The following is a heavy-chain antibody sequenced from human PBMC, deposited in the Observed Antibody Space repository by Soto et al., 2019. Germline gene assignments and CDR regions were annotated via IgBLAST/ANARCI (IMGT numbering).Heavy chain of an antibody. Sequence: QVQLVQSGAEVKRPGASVKVSCKASGYTFTSYDINWVRQATGQGLEWMGWMNPNSGNTGYAHKFQGRGTMPRNTSISTAYMELSSLRSDDTAVYYCARSVEWLASFDYWGQGTLVTVSS. CDR3: ARSVEWLASFDY. CDR2: MNPNSGNT. J-gene: IGHJ4*02. V-gene: IGHV1-8*01. D-gene: IGHD6-19*01. CDR1: GYTFTSYD.